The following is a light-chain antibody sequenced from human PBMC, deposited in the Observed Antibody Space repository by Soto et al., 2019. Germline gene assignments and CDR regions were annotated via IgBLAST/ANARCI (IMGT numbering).Light chain of an antibody. Sequence: EIVLTQSPATLSLSPGERATLSCRASQSVSSYLAWYQQKPGQAPRLLIYDASNRAPGIPARFSGSGSGPHFTLTISSLEPEDFAVYYCQQRSNWPPGFTFGPGTKVDIK. CDR3: QQRSNWPPGFT. V-gene: IGKV3-11*01. CDR2: DAS. J-gene: IGKJ3*01. CDR1: QSVSSY.